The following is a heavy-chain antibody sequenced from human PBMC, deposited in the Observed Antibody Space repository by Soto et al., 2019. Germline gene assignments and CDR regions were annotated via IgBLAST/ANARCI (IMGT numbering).Heavy chain of an antibody. CDR1: GGSISSSSYY. CDR3: ARRVTGLRYFDWSSYYYGMDV. V-gene: IGHV4-39*01. Sequence: SETLSLTCTVSGGSISSSSYYWGWIRKPPGKGLEWIGSIYYSGSTYYNPSLKSRVTISVDTSKNQFSLKLSSVTAADTAVYYCARRVTGLRYFDWSSYYYGMDVWGQGTTVTVSS. J-gene: IGHJ6*02. D-gene: IGHD3-9*01. CDR2: IYYSGST.